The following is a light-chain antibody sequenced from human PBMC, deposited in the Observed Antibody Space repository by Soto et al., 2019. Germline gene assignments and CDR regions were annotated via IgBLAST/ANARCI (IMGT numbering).Light chain of an antibody. CDR2: GAS. J-gene: IGKJ2*01. CDR1: QSVSSSY. CDR3: QHYGSSPYT. Sequence: IVLTQSPAILALSPGDRATLSCRASQSVSSSYLAWYQHKPGQAPRLLIHGASSRVTGIPDRFSGSGSGTDFTLTITRLEPEDFAVYYCQHYGSSPYTFGQGTKLEIK. V-gene: IGKV3-20*01.